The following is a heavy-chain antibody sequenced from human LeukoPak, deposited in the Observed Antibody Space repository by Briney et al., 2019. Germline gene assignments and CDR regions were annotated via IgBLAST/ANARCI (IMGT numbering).Heavy chain of an antibody. J-gene: IGHJ4*02. CDR2: ISSSGSTI. D-gene: IGHD6-13*01. CDR3: ARDLSPGGSSWYRRRLLPFDY. V-gene: IGHV3-48*03. CDR1: GFTFSSYE. Sequence: NPGGSLRLSCAASGFTFSSYEMNWVRQDPGKGLEWVSYISSSGSTIYYADSVKGRFTISRDNAKNSLYLQMNSLRAEDTAVYYCARDLSPGGSSWYRRRLLPFDYWGQGTLVTVSS.